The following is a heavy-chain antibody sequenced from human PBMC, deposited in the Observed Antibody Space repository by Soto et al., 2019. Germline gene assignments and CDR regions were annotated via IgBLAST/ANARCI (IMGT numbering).Heavy chain of an antibody. CDR3: ARGLRSVLDY. CDR2: ISSDEKIK. D-gene: IGHD6-6*01. Sequence: GGSPRLSCVASGFIFSNFGMHLVRQAPGKGLEWVAVISSDEKIKQYADSVRGRFAISRDNSKNTLYLQMTSLRAEDTAIYYCARGLRSVLDYWGQGTLVTAPQ. CDR1: GFIFSNFG. J-gene: IGHJ4*02. V-gene: IGHV3-33*01.